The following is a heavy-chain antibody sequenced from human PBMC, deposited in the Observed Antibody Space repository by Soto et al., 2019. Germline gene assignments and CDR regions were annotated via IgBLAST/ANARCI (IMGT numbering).Heavy chain of an antibody. CDR3: ARSGSYDGYFDY. V-gene: IGHV3-30-3*01. J-gene: IGHJ4*02. CDR2: ISYDGSNK. CDR1: GFTFSSYA. D-gene: IGHD1-26*01. Sequence: QVQLVESGGGVVQPGRSLRLSCAASGFTFSSYAMHWVRQAPGKGLEWVAVISYDGSNKYYADSVKGRFTISRDNSKNTLYLHMNSLRAEDTAVYYCARSGSYDGYFDYWGQGTLVTVSS.